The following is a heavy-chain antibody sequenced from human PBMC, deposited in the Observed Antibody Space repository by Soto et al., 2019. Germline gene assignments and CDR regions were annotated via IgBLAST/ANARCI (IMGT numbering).Heavy chain of an antibody. J-gene: IGHJ4*01. CDR3: AKGRAITVYGVDSLFDY. CDR2: ISGSDDIT. CDR1: GFSFSDYA. V-gene: IGHV3-23*01. Sequence: PGGSLRLSCKASGFSFSDYAMTWVRQAPGKGLEWVSVISGSDDITFYAASVKGRFAISRDNSKNVLYLQMNSLSADDAAVYFCAKGRAITVYGVDSLFDYWGLGTLVTVSS. D-gene: IGHD3-3*01.